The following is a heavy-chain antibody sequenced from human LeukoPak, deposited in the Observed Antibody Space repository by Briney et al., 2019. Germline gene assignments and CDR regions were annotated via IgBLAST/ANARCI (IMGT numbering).Heavy chain of an antibody. CDR3: AREAADVDTHSDY. D-gene: IGHD5-18*01. Sequence: PGGSLRLSCAASGFTFSNYWMHWVRHAPGKGLVWVSRINSDGINTSYADSVKGRFTISRDNAKNTLNLQMNSLRAEDTAVYYCAREAADVDTHSDYWGQGTLVTVSS. CDR1: GFTFSNYW. CDR2: INSDGINT. J-gene: IGHJ4*02. V-gene: IGHV3-74*01.